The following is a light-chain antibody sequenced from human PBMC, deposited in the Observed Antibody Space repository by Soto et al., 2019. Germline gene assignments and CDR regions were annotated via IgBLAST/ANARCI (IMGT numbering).Light chain of an antibody. CDR2: DAS. Sequence: IQMTQSTSTLSASVGDRVTITCRASQSISSWLAWYQQKPGKAPKPLIYDASSLESGVPSRFSGSGSGTEFTLTISSLQPDDFATYYCQQYNSYPRTFAQGTKVAIK. CDR3: QQYNSYPRT. V-gene: IGKV1-5*01. J-gene: IGKJ1*01. CDR1: QSISSW.